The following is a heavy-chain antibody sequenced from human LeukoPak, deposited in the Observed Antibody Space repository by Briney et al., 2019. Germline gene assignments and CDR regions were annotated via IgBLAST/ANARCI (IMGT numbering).Heavy chain of an antibody. CDR3: ARHAIRFYGSGSYDWFDP. Sequence: SETLSLTCTVSGGSISSGSYYWSWIRQPAGKGLEWIGYIYYSGSTNYNPPLKSRVTISVDTSKNQFSLKLSSVTAADTAVYYCARHAIRFYGSGSYDWFDPWGQGTLVTVSS. D-gene: IGHD3-10*01. V-gene: IGHV4-61*10. J-gene: IGHJ5*02. CDR1: GGSISSGSYY. CDR2: IYYSGST.